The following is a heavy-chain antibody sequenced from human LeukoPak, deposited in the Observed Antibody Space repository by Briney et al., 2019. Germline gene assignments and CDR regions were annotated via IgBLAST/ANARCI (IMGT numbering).Heavy chain of an antibody. V-gene: IGHV3-48*02. CDR3: AREAYSSSWFNWFDP. CDR1: GFTFSRHS. J-gene: IGHJ5*02. CDR2: ISSDSDTI. D-gene: IGHD6-13*01. Sequence: HPGGSLRLSCAASGFTFSRHSMNWVRQAPGKGLEWLSCISSDSDTIYYVDSVKGRFTISRDNAKNSLYLQMNSLRDEDTAVYYCAREAYSSSWFNWFDPWGQGILVTVSS.